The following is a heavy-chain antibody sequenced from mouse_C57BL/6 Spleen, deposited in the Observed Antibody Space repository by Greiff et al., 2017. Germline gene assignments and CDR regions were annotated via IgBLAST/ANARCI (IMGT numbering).Heavy chain of an antibody. J-gene: IGHJ2*01. CDR1: GYAFSSSW. CDR3: ARSGGYYVPFDY. Sequence: VKLMESGPELVKPGASVKISCKASGYAFSSSWMNWVKQRPGKGLEWIGRIYPGDGDTNYNGKFKGKATLTADKSSSTAYMQLSSLTSEDSAVYFCARSGGYYVPFDYWGQGTTLTVSS. CDR2: IYPGDGDT. D-gene: IGHD2-3*01. V-gene: IGHV1-82*01.